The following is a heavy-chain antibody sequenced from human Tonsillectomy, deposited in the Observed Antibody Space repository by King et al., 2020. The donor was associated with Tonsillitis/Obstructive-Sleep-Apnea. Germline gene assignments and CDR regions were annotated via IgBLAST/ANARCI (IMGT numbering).Heavy chain of an antibody. CDR3: ARDAYHRITMVRGVNYFDY. Sequence: QLVQSGAEVKKPGSSVKVSCKASGGTFSSYAISWVRQAPGQGLEWMGGIIPILGIANYAQKFQGRVTITADKSTSTAYMELSSLRSEDTAVYYCARDAYHRITMVRGVNYFDYWGQGTLVTVSS. CDR1: GGTFSSYA. J-gene: IGHJ4*02. CDR2: IIPILGIA. V-gene: IGHV1-69*10. D-gene: IGHD3-10*01.